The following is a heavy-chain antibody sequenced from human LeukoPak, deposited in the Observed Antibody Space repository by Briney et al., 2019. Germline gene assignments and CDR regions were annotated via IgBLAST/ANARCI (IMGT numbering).Heavy chain of an antibody. Sequence: SETLSLTCTVSGGSISSYYWSWIRQPPGKGLEWIGYIYYSGSTNYNPSLKSRVTISVDTSKNQFSLKLSSVTAAGTAVYYCASTPTWYSSSSPDYWGQGTLVTVSS. CDR2: IYYSGST. J-gene: IGHJ4*02. CDR3: ASTPTWYSSSSPDY. CDR1: GGSISSYY. D-gene: IGHD6-6*01. V-gene: IGHV4-59*08.